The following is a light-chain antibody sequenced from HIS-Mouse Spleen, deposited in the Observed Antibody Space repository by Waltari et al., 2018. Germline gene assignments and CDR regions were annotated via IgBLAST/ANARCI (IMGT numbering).Light chain of an antibody. V-gene: IGLV2-14*01. Sequence: QSALTQPAAVSGSPGQPIPTSCTGPSSDVGGYNDVPWYQQHPGKAPKLMIYEVSNRPSGVSNRFSGSKSGNTASLTISGLQAEDEADYYCSSYTSSSTWVFGGGTKLTVL. CDR2: EVS. CDR1: SSDVGGYND. CDR3: SSYTSSSTWV. J-gene: IGLJ3*02.